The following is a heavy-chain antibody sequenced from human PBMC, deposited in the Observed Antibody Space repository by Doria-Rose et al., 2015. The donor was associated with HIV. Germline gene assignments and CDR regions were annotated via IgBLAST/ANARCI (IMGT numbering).Heavy chain of an antibody. V-gene: IGHV2-26*01. J-gene: IGHJ4*02. CDR2: IFSDDEG. Sequence: QVTLKESGPVLVKPTETLTLTCTVSGVSLSSPGMGVSWIRQPPGMALEWLANIFSDDEGSYKTSLKSRLTISRATSKSQVVLTMTDMDPVDTATYYCARIKSSRWYHKYYFDFWGQGTLVIVSA. CDR3: ARIKSSRWYHKYYFDF. CDR1: GVSLSSPGMG. D-gene: IGHD6-13*01.